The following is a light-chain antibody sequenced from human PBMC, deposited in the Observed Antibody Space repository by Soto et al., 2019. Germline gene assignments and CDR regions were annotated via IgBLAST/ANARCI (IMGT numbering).Light chain of an antibody. CDR1: SSNIGAGYD. CDR2: DNS. V-gene: IGLV1-40*01. J-gene: IGLJ2*01. Sequence: QLVLTQPPSVSGAPGQRVTISCTGSSSNIGAGYDVYWYQQLPGTAPKLLIYDNSNRPSGVPDRFSGSKSGTSASLAITGLQAEDEADYYCQSYDRSLSAVFGGGTKLTVL. CDR3: QSYDRSLSAV.